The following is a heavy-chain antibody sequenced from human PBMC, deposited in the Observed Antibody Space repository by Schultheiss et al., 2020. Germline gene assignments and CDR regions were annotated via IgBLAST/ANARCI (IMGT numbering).Heavy chain of an antibody. Sequence: SQTLSLTCTVSGGSISSYYWSWIRQPPGKGLEWIGYIYYSGSTNYNPSLKSRVTISVDTSKNQFSLKLSSVTAADTAVYYCARADSSSWYGGGYYYYGMDVWGQGTTVTVYS. CDR3: ARADSSSWYGGGYYYYGMDV. J-gene: IGHJ6*02. V-gene: IGHV4-59*01. D-gene: IGHD6-13*01. CDR1: GGSISSYY. CDR2: IYYSGST.